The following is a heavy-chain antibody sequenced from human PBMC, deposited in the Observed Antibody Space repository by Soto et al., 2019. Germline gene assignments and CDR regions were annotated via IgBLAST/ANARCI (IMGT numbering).Heavy chain of an antibody. CDR3: EKNQERELPRVIDF. D-gene: IGHD1-7*01. CDR1: GLTFSNYA. Sequence: EVRLLESGGGLVKPGGSLRLSCATSGLTFSNYAMSWVRQAPGGGLEWVSSMSGSSSTTYYADSVRGRFTISRDRSQNTLYLQMSSLRAEDTALYYCEKNQERELPRVIDFWGQGTLVTVSS. J-gene: IGHJ4*02. V-gene: IGHV3-23*01. CDR2: MSGSSSTT.